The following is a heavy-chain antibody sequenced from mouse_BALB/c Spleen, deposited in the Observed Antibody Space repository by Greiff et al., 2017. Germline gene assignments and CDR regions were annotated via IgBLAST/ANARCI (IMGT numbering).Heavy chain of an antibody. CDR1: GYTFTDYY. D-gene: IGHD2-1*01. CDR2: VNPNNGGT. V-gene: IGHV1-26*01. CDR3: ASHYGNYAMDY. J-gene: IGHJ4*01. Sequence: EVQLQQSGPVLVKPGASVKISCTASGYTFTDYYMNWVKQSHGKSLEWIGLVNPNNGGTSYNQKFKGKATLTVDKSSSTAYMELRSLTSEDSAVYYCASHYGNYAMDYWGQGTSVTVSS.